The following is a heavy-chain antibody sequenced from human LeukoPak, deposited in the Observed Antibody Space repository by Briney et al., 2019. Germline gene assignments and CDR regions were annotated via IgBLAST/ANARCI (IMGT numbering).Heavy chain of an antibody. J-gene: IGHJ4*02. CDR3: ARDGDWYSGSYYYFDY. CDR2: ISSSSSYI. Sequence: GGSLRLSCAASGFTFSSYSMNWVRQAPGKGLEWVSPISSSSSYIYYADSVKGRFTISRDNAKNSLYLQMNSLRAEDTAVYYCARDGDWYSGSYYYFDYWGQGTLVTVSS. CDR1: GFTFSSYS. V-gene: IGHV3-21*01. D-gene: IGHD1-26*01.